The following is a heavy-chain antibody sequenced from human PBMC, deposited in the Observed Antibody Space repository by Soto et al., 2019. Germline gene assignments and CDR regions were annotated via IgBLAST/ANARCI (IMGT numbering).Heavy chain of an antibody. CDR3: ARHEKDSRVWGSYGTLDY. CDR2: IYYSGST. J-gene: IGHJ4*02. Sequence: QLQLQESGPGLVKPSETLSLTCTVSGGSISSSSYYWGWIRQPPGKGLEWIGSIYYSGSTYYNPSLKSRVTISVDTSKNQFSLKLSSVTAADTAVYYCARHEKDSRVWGSYGTLDYWGQGTLVTVSS. V-gene: IGHV4-39*01. D-gene: IGHD3-16*01. CDR1: GGSISSSSYY.